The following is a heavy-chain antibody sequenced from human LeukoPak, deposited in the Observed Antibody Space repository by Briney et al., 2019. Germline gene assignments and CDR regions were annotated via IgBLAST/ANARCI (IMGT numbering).Heavy chain of an antibody. V-gene: IGHV3-30*18. CDR2: VSDDGDKK. D-gene: IGHD2-21*02. CDR3: VKGVRSSLTASGWFDP. Sequence: PGGSLRLSYAVSGITFSGYGMHRVRQAPGKGLEWVAVVSDDGDKKHYADSVKGRFIISRDNSKNTLYLQMNTLRAEDTALYYCVKGVRSSLTASGWFDPWGQGTMVTVSS. J-gene: IGHJ5*02. CDR1: GITFSGYG.